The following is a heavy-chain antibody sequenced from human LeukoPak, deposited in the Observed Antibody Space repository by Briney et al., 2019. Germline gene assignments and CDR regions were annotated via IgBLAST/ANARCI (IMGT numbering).Heavy chain of an antibody. Sequence: PGGSLRLSCAASGFTVSSNYMSWVRQAPGKGLEWVSVIYSGGSTYYADSVKGRFTISRDNSKNTLYLQMNSLRAEGTAVYYCARKIQLWKDYDYWGQGTLVTVSS. CDR3: ARKIQLWKDYDY. CDR2: IYSGGST. V-gene: IGHV3-53*01. CDR1: GFTVSSNY. D-gene: IGHD5-18*01. J-gene: IGHJ4*02.